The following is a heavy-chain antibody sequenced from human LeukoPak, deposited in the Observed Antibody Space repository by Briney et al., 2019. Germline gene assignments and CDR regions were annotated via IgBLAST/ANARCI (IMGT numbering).Heavy chain of an antibody. CDR1: GFTFSSYC. V-gene: IGHV3-30*18. J-gene: IGHJ4*02. CDR2: VSYDGTNE. CDR3: AKEYYRDSSAYIDY. D-gene: IGHD3-22*01. Sequence: GGSLRLSCVGSGFTFSSYCMHWVRQAPGKGLEWVADVSYDGTNEYYADSVKGRFTISRDNSKNTLYLQMNSLRAEDTALYYCAKEYYRDSSAYIDYWGQGTLVTVSS.